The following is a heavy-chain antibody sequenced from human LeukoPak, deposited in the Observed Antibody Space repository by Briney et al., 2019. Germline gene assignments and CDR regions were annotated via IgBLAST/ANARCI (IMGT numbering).Heavy chain of an antibody. CDR1: GYSFTSYW. CDR3: ARRLAQWELLGAFDI. J-gene: IGHJ3*02. CDR2: IYPGDSDT. Sequence: GESLKISCKGSGYSFTSYWIGWVRQMPGKGLEWMGIIYPGDSDTRYSPSFQGQVTISADKSISTAYLQWSSLKASDTAMYYCARRLAQWELLGAFDIWGQGTMVTVSS. D-gene: IGHD1-26*01. V-gene: IGHV5-51*01.